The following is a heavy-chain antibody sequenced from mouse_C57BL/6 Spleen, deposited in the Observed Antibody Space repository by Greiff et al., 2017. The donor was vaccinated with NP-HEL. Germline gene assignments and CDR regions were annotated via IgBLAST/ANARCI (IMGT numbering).Heavy chain of an antibody. V-gene: IGHV1-82*01. CDR3: ARSSYGRAWFAY. Sequence: QVQLKDSGPELVKPGASVKISCKASGYAFSSSWMNWVKQRPGKGLEGIGRIYPGDGDTNYNGKFKGKATLTADKSSSTAYMQLSSLTSEDSAVYFCARSSYGRAWFAYWGQGTLVTVSA. D-gene: IGHD1-1*01. CDR2: IYPGDGDT. J-gene: IGHJ3*01. CDR1: GYAFSSSW.